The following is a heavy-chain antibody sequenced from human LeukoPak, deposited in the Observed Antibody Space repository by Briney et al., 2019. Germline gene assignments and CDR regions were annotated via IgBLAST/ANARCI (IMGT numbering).Heavy chain of an antibody. CDR2: INRNGST. D-gene: IGHD3-9*01. V-gene: IGHV4-34*01. Sequence: SETLSLTCAVDGGSFSNYYWSWIRQPPGKGLEWIGEINRNGSTNYNPSLKSRVTISIDTSKNQFSLRLNSVTAADTAVYYCARDYTGYFPWGQGTLVIVSS. CDR3: ARDYTGYFP. J-gene: IGHJ5*02. CDR1: GGSFSNYY.